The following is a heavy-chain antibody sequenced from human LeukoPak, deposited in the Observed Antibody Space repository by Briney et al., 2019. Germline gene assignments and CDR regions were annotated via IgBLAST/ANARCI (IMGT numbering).Heavy chain of an antibody. J-gene: IGHJ5*02. CDR1: GGSISSSSYY. CDR2: IYYSGST. CDR3: AGPPIFGVVNAKLGNWFDP. V-gene: IGHV4-39*01. D-gene: IGHD3-3*01. Sequence: TSETLSLTCTVSGGSISSSSYYWGWIRQPPGKGLEWIGSIYYSGSTYYNPSLKSRVTISVDTSKNQFSLKLSSVTAADTAVYYCAGPPIFGVVNAKLGNWFDPWGQGTLVTVSS.